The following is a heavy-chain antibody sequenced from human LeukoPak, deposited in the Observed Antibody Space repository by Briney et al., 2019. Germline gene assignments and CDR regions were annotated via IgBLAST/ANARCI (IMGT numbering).Heavy chain of an antibody. Sequence: GRSLRLSCAASGFTFSSYTLHWVRQAPGKGLECVAVISYDGSNKYYADSVKGRFTISRDNSKNTLYLQMNSLRAEDTAVYYCARGYGNYGYWGQGTLVTVSS. V-gene: IGHV3-30-3*01. J-gene: IGHJ4*02. D-gene: IGHD4-11*01. CDR3: ARGYGNYGY. CDR1: GFTFSSYT. CDR2: ISYDGSNK.